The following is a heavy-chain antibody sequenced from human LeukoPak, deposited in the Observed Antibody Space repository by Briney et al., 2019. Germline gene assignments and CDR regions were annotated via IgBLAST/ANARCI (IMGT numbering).Heavy chain of an antibody. CDR3: AREERKRWLQLGNWFDP. CDR2: ISSSSSYI. CDR1: GFTFNSYT. D-gene: IGHD5-24*01. V-gene: IGHV3-21*01. J-gene: IGHJ5*02. Sequence: PGGSLRLSCAASGFTFNSYTMNWVRQAPGKGLEWVSSISSSSSYIYYSDSVKGRFTISRDNSKNTLYLQMNSLRAEDTAVYYCAREERKRWLQLGNWFDPWGQGTLVTVSS.